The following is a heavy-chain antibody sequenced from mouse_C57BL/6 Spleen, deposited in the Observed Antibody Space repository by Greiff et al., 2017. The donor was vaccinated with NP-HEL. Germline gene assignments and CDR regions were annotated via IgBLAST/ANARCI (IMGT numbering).Heavy chain of an antibody. CDR3: ARSDYSNYGRAMDY. CDR1: VYAFSSSW. D-gene: IGHD2-5*01. CDR2: IYPGDGDT. V-gene: IGHV1-82*01. Sequence: VQLQESGPELVKPGASVKISCKASVYAFSSSWMNWVKQRPGKGLEWIGRIYPGDGDTNYNGKFKGKATLTADKSSSTAYMQLSSLTSEDSAVYFCARSDYSNYGRAMDYWGQGTSVTVSS. J-gene: IGHJ4*01.